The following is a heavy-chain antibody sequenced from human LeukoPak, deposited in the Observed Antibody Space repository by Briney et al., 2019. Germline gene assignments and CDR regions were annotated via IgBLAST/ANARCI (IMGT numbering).Heavy chain of an antibody. CDR2: ISYDGSNK. V-gene: IGHV3-30-3*01. J-gene: IGHJ3*02. D-gene: IGHD2-21*01. CDR1: GFTFSSYA. CDR3: ARPSGFQMLFDAFDI. Sequence: GGSLRLSCAASGFTFSSYAMHWVRQAPGKGLEWVAVISYDGSNKYYADSVKGRFTISRDNSKNTLYLQMNSLRAEDTAVYYCARPSGFQMLFDAFDIWGQGTMVTVSS.